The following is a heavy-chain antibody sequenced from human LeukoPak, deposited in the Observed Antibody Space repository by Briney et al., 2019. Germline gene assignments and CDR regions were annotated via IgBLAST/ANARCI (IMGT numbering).Heavy chain of an antibody. J-gene: IGHJ6*03. Sequence: GGSLRLSCAASGFTVSSNYMSWVRQAPGKGLEWMSYISSSGSIIYYADSVKGRFTISRDNAKNSLYLQMNSLRAEDTAVYYCARDRGSFYYMDVWGKGTTVTISS. CDR1: GFTVSSNY. CDR3: ARDRGSFYYMDV. D-gene: IGHD6-25*01. CDR2: ISSSGSII. V-gene: IGHV3-11*04.